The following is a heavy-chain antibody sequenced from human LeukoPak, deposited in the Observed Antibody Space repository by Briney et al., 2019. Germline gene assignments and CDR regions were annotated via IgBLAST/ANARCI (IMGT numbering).Heavy chain of an antibody. CDR2: IYNSGST. Sequence: SETPSLTCTVSGDSISNSDYYWGWIRQPPGKGLEWIGYIYNSGSTNYNPSLKSRVTISVDTSKNQFSLKVSSVTAADTAVYYCARQKLVTPSFDYWGQGTLVTVSS. V-gene: IGHV4-61*05. D-gene: IGHD4-23*01. CDR1: GDSISNSDYY. J-gene: IGHJ4*02. CDR3: ARQKLVTPSFDY.